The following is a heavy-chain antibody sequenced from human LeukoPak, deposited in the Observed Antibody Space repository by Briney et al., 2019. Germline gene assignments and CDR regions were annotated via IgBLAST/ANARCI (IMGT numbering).Heavy chain of an antibody. Sequence: NSSETLSLTCTGSGGSIGSYYWSWIRQPPGKGLEWIGYIYYSGSTNYNPSLKSRVTISVDTSKNQFSLMLSSVTAADTAVYYCARLTINYIFWYWGQGTLVTVSS. CDR3: ARLTINYIFWY. D-gene: IGHD3-3*01. CDR2: IYYSGST. CDR1: GGSIGSYY. J-gene: IGHJ4*02. V-gene: IGHV4-59*08.